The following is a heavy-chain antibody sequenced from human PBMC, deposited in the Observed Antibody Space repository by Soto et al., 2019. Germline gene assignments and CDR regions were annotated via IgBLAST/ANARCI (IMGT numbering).Heavy chain of an antibody. CDR1: GFNFGNFG. D-gene: IGHD5-12*01. Sequence: GGSLSLSCVASGFNFGNFGMHWVRQAPGKGLEWLTVISNDENIKQDSVRGRFAIARDNSKNTLYLHLTSLRAEDTAIYYCARGLRGVLDYWGQGTLGTVS. CDR2: ISNDENIK. V-gene: IGHV3-33*01. CDR3: ARGLRGVLDY. J-gene: IGHJ4*02.